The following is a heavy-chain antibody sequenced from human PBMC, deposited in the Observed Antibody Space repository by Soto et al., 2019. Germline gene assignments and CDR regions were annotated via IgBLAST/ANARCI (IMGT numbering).Heavy chain of an antibody. CDR1: GGSISSSNW. CDR3: ALRYYYGSGSYYPFDP. D-gene: IGHD3-10*01. J-gene: IGHJ5*02. Sequence: QVQLQESGPGLVKPSGTLSLTCAVSGGSISSSNWWSWVRQPPGKGLEWIGEIYHSGSTNYNPSLKSRFTTSVDKSKNQFSLKLSSVTAADTAVYYCALRYYYGSGSYYPFDPWGQGTLVTVSS. V-gene: IGHV4-4*02. CDR2: IYHSGST.